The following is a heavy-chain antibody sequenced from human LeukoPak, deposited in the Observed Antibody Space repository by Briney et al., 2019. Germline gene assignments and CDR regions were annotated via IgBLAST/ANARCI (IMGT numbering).Heavy chain of an antibody. CDR3: ARIGLPQNWFDP. CDR2: IYYSGST. D-gene: IGHD5-18*01. J-gene: IGHJ5*02. V-gene: IGHV4-59*01. CDR1: GGSISSYY. Sequence: SETLSLTCTVSGGSISSYYWSWIRQPPGKGLEWIGYIYYSGSTNYNPSLMSRVTISVDTSKNQFSLKLSSVTAADTAVYYCARIGLPQNWFDPWGQGTLVTVSS.